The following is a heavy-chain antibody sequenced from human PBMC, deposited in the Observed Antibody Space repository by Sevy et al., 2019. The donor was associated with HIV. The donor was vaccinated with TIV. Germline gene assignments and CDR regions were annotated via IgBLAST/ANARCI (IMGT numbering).Heavy chain of an antibody. V-gene: IGHV4-59*01. CDR3: ARASPEYYYGLDV. J-gene: IGHJ6*02. Sequence: SETLSLTCTVSGGSMSGYYWSWIRQPPGKGLEWIGYFYYSRSTNYNPSLKSRVTISVDTSRNHSSLKLRSVTAADPAVYYCARASPEYYYGLDVWGHGTTVTVSS. CDR2: FYYSRST. CDR1: GGSMSGYY.